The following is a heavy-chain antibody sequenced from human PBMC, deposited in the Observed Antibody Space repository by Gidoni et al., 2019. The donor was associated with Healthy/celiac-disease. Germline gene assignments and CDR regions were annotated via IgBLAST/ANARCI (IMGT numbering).Heavy chain of an antibody. CDR2: ITSNAHRYAP. Sequence: EVQLVESGGGVVQPGGSLKLSCAASGCTFSGSAMHWVRPASGKGRDCVGCITSNAHRYAPASSESGQRSFAFSRDVSKTTAYLQMNSLTAEATAVYYCTSGCLGGWELLTRPADYYYYGMAVWGQGTTVTVSS. J-gene: IGHJ6*02. V-gene: IGHV3-73*02. CDR1: GCTFSGSA. CDR3: TSGCLGGWELLTRPADYYYYGMAV. D-gene: IGHD1-26*01.